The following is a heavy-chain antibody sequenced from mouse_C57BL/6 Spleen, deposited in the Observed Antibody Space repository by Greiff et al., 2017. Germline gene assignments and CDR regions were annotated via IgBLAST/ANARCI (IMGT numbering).Heavy chain of an antibody. CDR1: GYAFSSSW. J-gene: IGHJ4*01. V-gene: IGHV1-82*01. CDR2: IYPGDGDT. Sequence: VKLQESGPELVKPGASVKISCKASGYAFSSSWMNWVKQRPGKGLEWIGRIYPGDGDTNYKGKFKGKATLTADKSSSTAYMQLSSLTSEDSAVYFCARPPPITPVVGGYAMDYWGQGTSVTVSS. CDR3: ARPPPITPVVGGYAMDY. D-gene: IGHD1-1*01.